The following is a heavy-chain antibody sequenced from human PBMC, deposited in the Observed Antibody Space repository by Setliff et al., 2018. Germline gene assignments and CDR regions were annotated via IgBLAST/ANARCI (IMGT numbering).Heavy chain of an antibody. CDR2: IRHSGST. CDR1: GYSITAGYY. D-gene: IGHD6-19*01. J-gene: IGHJ4*02. CDR3: ARVGTVANFDS. Sequence: PSETLSLTCTVSGYSITAGYYWGWVRQPPGEGPEWIASIRHSGSTHYAPSFESRATISFDPSKNQFSLNLNSMTAADTAMYYCARVGTVANFDSWGQGIMVTVSS. V-gene: IGHV4-38-2*02.